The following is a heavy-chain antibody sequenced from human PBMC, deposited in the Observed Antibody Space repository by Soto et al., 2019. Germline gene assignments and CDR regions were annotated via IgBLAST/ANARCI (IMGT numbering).Heavy chain of an antibody. CDR1: GFTFSSYG. Sequence: PGGSLRLSCAASGFTFSSYGMHWVRQAPGKGLEWVAVIWYDGSNKYYADSVKGRFTISRDNSKNTLYLQMNSLRAEDTAVYYCARDLYDSSGYYYYYYGMDVWGQGTTVTVSS. CDR2: IWYDGSNK. CDR3: ARDLYDSSGYYYYYYGMDV. D-gene: IGHD3-22*01. V-gene: IGHV3-33*01. J-gene: IGHJ6*02.